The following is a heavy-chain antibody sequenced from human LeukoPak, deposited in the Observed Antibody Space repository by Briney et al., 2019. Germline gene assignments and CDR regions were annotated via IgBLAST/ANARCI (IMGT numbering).Heavy chain of an antibody. CDR1: GFTFSSYE. CDR2: ISSSGSTI. CDR3: AREGSDYYDILTGLDY. J-gene: IGHJ4*02. V-gene: IGHV3-48*03. D-gene: IGHD3-9*01. Sequence: GGSLRLSCAASGFTFSSYEMNWVRQAPGKGLEWGSYISSSGSTIYYADSVKGRFTISRDNAKNSLYLQMNSLRAEDTAVYYCAREGSDYYDILTGLDYWGQGTLVTVSS.